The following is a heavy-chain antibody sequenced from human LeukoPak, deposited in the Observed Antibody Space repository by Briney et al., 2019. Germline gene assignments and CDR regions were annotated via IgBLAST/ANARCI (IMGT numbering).Heavy chain of an antibody. CDR2: IKQDGSEK. CDR3: AKVPTYLNILTGFTFDI. D-gene: IGHD3-9*01. CDR1: GFTFSSYW. Sequence: GGSLRLSCAASGFTFSSYWMSWVRQAPGKGLEWVANIKQDGSEKYYVDSVEGRFTISRDNFENTLYLQMHSLTAEDTALHYCAKVPTYLNILTGFTFDIWGQGTMVTVSS. J-gene: IGHJ3*02. V-gene: IGHV3-7*03.